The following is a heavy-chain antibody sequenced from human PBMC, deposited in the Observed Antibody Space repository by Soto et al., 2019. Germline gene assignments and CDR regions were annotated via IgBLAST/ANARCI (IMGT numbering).Heavy chain of an antibody. CDR2: MNINSGNT. CDR3: AREGVYLSLHSSPKLYYDYYMDF. Sequence: QVQLVQSGAEVKKPGASVQVSCKASGYTFTSYDINWVLQATGKGLEWMGWMNINSGNTGDAQKFQGRVTMTRKTSRSTAYMELSSMRSEDKAVEYWAREGVYLSLHSSPKLYYDYYMDFWGKWTTVTVSS. V-gene: IGHV1-8*01. CDR1: GYTFTSYD. D-gene: IGHD6-13*01. J-gene: IGHJ6*03.